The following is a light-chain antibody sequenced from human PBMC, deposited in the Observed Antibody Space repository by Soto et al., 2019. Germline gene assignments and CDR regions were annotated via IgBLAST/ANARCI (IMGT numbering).Light chain of an antibody. Sequence: DIQMTQSPSSLSASVGDRVTITCRASQSIATFLNWYQQRPGQAPRLLIYAASHLENGVLSTFSGTGSQTVCTLTISSLQPENIATYYCQQSYRTPLTFSQGTKLAI. CDR3: QQSYRTPLT. CDR1: QSIATF. CDR2: AAS. V-gene: IGKV1-39*01. J-gene: IGKJ2*01.